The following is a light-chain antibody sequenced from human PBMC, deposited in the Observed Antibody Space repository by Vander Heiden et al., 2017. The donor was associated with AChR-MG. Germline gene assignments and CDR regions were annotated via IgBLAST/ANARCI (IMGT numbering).Light chain of an antibody. J-gene: IGKJ1*01. CDR3: QQYGSSPWT. CDR1: QSVSSSY. V-gene: IGKV3-20*01. CDR2: GAS. Sequence: VLTQSPATLSLSPGERGTSSCRASQSVSSSYLAWYQQKPGQAPRLLIYGASSRATGIPDRFSGSGSGTDFTLTISRLEPEDFAVYYCQQYGSSPWTFGQGTKVEIK.